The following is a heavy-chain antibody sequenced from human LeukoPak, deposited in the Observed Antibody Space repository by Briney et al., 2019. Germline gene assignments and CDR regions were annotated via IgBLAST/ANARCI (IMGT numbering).Heavy chain of an antibody. CDR2: IIPIFGIA. D-gene: IGHD2-2*03. CDR1: GGTFSSYA. V-gene: IGHV1-69*17. J-gene: IGHJ3*02. Sequence: SVKVSCKASGGTFSSYAISWVRQAPGQGLEWMGGIIPIFGIANYAQKFQGRVTITADKSTSTAYMELSSLRSEDTAVYYCARASGYCSSTSCHDAFDIWGQGTMVTVSS. CDR3: ARASGYCSSTSCHDAFDI.